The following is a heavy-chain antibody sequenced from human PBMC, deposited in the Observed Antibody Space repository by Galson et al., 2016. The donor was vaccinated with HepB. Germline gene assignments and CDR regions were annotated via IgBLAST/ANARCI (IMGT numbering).Heavy chain of an antibody. CDR1: GGSISGTN. CDR2: ISGTGRST. J-gene: IGHJ5*02. D-gene: IGHD3-10*01. V-gene: IGHV3-23*01. CDR3: ANSGGKIELRPVWFDP. Sequence: ETLSLTCAVSGGSISGTNWWSWVRQAPGKGLEWVASISGTGRSTYYAGSVQGRFTISRDNSKNTVSLQMTSLRADDTAVYYCANSGGKIELRPVWFDPWGQGTLVTVSS.